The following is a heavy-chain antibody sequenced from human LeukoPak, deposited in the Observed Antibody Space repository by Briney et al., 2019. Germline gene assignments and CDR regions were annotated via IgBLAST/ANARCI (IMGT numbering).Heavy chain of an antibody. V-gene: IGHV3-21*01. Sequence: GGSLRLSCAASGFAFSGDNMNWVRQAPGKGLEWVSFIGTSGSYIKYADSVKGRFTISRDNAKNSLYLQMNSLRAEDTAMYSCARDRAIDIRAYDIWGQGTMVTVSS. D-gene: IGHD5-12*01. CDR2: IGTSGSYI. CDR1: GFAFSGDN. J-gene: IGHJ3*02. CDR3: ARDRAIDIRAYDI.